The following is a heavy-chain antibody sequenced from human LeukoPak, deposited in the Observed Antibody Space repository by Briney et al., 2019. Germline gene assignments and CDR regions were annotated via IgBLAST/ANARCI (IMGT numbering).Heavy chain of an antibody. CDR1: GFTFNRYG. J-gene: IGHJ4*02. D-gene: IGHD4-23*01. CDR3: ARGYGGNSAGFDY. V-gene: IGHV3-30*03. Sequence: GGSLRLSCAASGFTFNRYGMHWVRQAPHKGLEWMSIISYDGSDEYYADSVKGRFTISRDNSRDTLFLQMDRLTTGDTAVYYCARGYGGNSAGFDYWGQGTLVTVSS. CDR2: ISYDGSDE.